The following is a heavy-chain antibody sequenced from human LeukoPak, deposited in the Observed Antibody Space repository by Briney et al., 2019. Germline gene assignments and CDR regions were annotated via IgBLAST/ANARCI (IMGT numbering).Heavy chain of an antibody. CDR1: GGSISSGGYY. V-gene: IGHV4-39*01. CDR2: IYYSGST. Sequence: SETLSLTCTVSGGSISSGGYYWGWIRQPPGKGLEWIGSIYYSGSTYYNPSLKSRVTISVDTSKNQFSLKLSSVTAADTARYYCARNRYDSSGYYLDSWGQGTLVTVSS. D-gene: IGHD3-22*01. J-gene: IGHJ4*02. CDR3: ARNRYDSSGYYLDS.